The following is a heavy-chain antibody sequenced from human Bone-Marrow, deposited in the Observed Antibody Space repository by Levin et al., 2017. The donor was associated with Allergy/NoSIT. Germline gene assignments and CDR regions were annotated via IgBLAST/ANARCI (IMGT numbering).Heavy chain of an antibody. Sequence: GESLKISCAASGFTFSSCAMSWVRQAPGKGLEWVSSINNNGGITYYADSVKGRFTISRDNSKNTLDLQMSSLRDEDTAVYYCAKGGSIPALPWDSWGHGTLVTVPS. CDR3: AKGGSIPALPWDS. D-gene: IGHD6-6*01. J-gene: IGHJ5*01. CDR2: INNNGGIT. CDR1: GFTFSSCA. V-gene: IGHV3-23*01.